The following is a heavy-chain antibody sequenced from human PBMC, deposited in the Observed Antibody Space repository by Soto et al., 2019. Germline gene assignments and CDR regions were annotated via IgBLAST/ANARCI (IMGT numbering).Heavy chain of an antibody. D-gene: IGHD3-16*02. CDR1: GVSVTGGNFF. J-gene: IGHJ4*02. Sequence: QVQLQGSGPRLVKPSEALSLSCTVSGVSVTGGNFFWCWVRQPPGKTLEWLGCISNSETTNSNPSLESRLTLSLDTSRNPFSLRLNSVTAADTAVYFCARGGLHLGEFSLGQFDSWGQGTLVNVSS. V-gene: IGHV4-61*01. CDR2: ISNSETT. CDR3: ARGGLHLGEFSLGQFDS.